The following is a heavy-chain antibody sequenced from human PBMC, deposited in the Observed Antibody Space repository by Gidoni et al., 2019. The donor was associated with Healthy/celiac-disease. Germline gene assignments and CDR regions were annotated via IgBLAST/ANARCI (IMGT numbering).Heavy chain of an antibody. CDR1: GFTFSSYA. D-gene: IGHD4-17*01. J-gene: IGHJ4*02. CDR2: ISGSGGST. V-gene: IGHV3-23*01. Sequence: EVQLLEAGGGLVQPGGSLRLSCAASGFTFSSYAMSWVRQAPGKGLEWVSAISGSGGSTYYADSVKGRFTISRDNSKNTLYLQMNSLRAEDTAVYYCAKQVGDDYGGNWLDYWGQGTLVTVSS. CDR3: AKQVGDDYGGNWLDY.